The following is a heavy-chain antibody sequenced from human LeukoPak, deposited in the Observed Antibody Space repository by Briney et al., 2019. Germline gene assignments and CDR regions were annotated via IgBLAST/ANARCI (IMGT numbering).Heavy chain of an antibody. D-gene: IGHD3-3*01. CDR1: GFTFSSYG. CDR2: IRNDGSNN. J-gene: IGHJ2*01. CDR3: ARWPSGGVTIFGVVGDWYFDL. Sequence: GGSRRLSCEASGFTFSSYGMPWFRQAPAKGLEWGAFIRNDGSNNHYADSVKGRFTISRDNSKNTLYLQMNSLRPEDTAVYYCARWPSGGVTIFGVVGDWYFDLWGRGTLVTVSS. V-gene: IGHV3-30*02.